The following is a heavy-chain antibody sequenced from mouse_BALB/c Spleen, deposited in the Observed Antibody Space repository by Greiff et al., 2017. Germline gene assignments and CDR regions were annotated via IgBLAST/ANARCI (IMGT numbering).Heavy chain of an antibody. CDR1: GYTFTSYW. J-gene: IGHJ4*01. V-gene: IGHV1-69*02. CDR3: ARGNYDYELDY. Sequence: QVQLQQPGAELVKPGASVKLSCKASGYTFTSYWMHWVKQRPGQGLEWIGEIDPSDSYTNYNQKFKGKATLTADKSSSTAYMQLSSLTSENSAVYFCARGNYDYELDYWGQGTSVTVSS. D-gene: IGHD2-4*01. CDR2: IDPSDSYT.